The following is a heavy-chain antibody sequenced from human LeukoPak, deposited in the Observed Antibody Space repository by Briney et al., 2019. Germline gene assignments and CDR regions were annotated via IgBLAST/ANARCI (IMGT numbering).Heavy chain of an antibody. Sequence: GGSLRLSCAASGFTFSSYAMSWVRQAPGKGLEWVSAISGSGGSTYYADSVKGRFTISRDNSKNTLYLQMNSLRAEDTAVYYCAKVFRNIGSGSQYYFDYWGQGTLVTVSS. CDR3: AKVFRNIGSGSQYYFDY. J-gene: IGHJ4*02. V-gene: IGHV3-23*01. CDR1: GFTFSSYA. CDR2: ISGSGGST. D-gene: IGHD3-10*01.